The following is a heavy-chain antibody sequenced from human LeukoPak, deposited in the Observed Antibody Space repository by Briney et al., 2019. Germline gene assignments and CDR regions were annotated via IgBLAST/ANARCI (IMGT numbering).Heavy chain of an antibody. D-gene: IGHD2-2*01. CDR2: IYHSGSA. Sequence: PSETLSLTCAVYGGSFSGYYWSWIRQPPGKGREWVGEIYHSGSANYNPPLKSRVTISVDTSKNKFSLKLSSETAADRAVYYCARRKDIVVVPAVRGAFDYWGQGTLVTVSS. CDR3: ARRKDIVVVPAVRGAFDY. CDR1: GGSFSGYY. J-gene: IGHJ4*02. V-gene: IGHV4-34*01.